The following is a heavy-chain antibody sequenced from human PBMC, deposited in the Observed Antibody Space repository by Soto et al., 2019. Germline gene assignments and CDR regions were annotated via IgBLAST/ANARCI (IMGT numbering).Heavy chain of an antibody. J-gene: IGHJ4*02. CDR3: AKDRERIATRSIDY. D-gene: IGHD6-6*01. CDR1: GFTFSSYA. V-gene: IGHV3-23*01. Sequence: EVQLLESGGGLVQPGGSLRLSCAASGFTFSSYAMSWVRQAPGKGLEWVSGISGSGVSTYYADSVKGRFTISRDNSKSTLYLHMNILRAEETAVYYCAKDRERIATRSIDYWGQGTLVTVSS. CDR2: ISGSGVST.